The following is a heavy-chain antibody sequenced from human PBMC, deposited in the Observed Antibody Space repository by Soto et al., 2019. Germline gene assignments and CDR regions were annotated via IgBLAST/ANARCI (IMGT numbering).Heavy chain of an antibody. J-gene: IGHJ3*02. Sequence: SQTLSLTCAISGDSVSSNSAAWNWIRQSPSRGLEWLGRTYYRSKWYNDYAVSVKSRITINPDTSKNQFSLQLNSVTPEDTAVYYCASSRITGTTTPDAFDIWGQGTMVTVSS. V-gene: IGHV6-1*01. D-gene: IGHD1-7*01. CDR1: GDSVSSNSAA. CDR2: TYYRSKWYN. CDR3: ASSRITGTTTPDAFDI.